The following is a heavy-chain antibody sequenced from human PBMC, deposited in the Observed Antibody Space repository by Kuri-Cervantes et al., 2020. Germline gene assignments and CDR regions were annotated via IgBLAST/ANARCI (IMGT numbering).Heavy chain of an antibody. V-gene: IGHV3-30-3*01. J-gene: IGHJ4*02. CDR1: GFTVSSNY. CDR2: ISYDGSNK. D-gene: IGHD4-17*01. CDR3: ARAGPSPSYGDHPPTFYYFGY. Sequence: GESLKISCAASGFTVSSNYMSWVRQAPGKGLEWVAVISYDGSNKYYADSVKGRFTISRDNSKNTLYLQMNSLRAEDTAVYYCARAGPSPSYGDHPPTFYYFGYWGQGTLVTVSS.